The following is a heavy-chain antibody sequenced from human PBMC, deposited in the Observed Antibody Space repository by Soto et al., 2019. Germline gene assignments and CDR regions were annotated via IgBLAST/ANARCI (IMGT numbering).Heavy chain of an antibody. Sequence: ASVKVSSKASGYTFTSYGISGGRQAPGQGLEWMGWINSYNGNTNYAQKLQGRVTMTTDTSTSTAYMELRSLRSDDTAVYYCAREPVAGIWFDPWGQGTLVTVS. D-gene: IGHD6-19*01. CDR3: AREPVAGIWFDP. CDR2: INSYNGNT. V-gene: IGHV1-18*01. J-gene: IGHJ5*02. CDR1: GYTFTSYG.